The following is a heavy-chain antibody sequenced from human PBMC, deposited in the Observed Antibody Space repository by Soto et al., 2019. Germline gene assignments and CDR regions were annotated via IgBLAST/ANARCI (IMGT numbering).Heavy chain of an antibody. V-gene: IGHV4-59*01. CDR2: IYYSGST. CDR3: ARDRDYYGDYEDGDYYYYMDV. Sequence: PSETLSLTCTVSGGSISSYYWSWIRQPPGKGLEWIGYIYYSGSTNYNPSLKSRVTISVDTSKNQFSLKLSSVTAADTAVYYCARDRDYYGDYEDGDYYYYMDVWGKGTTVTV. J-gene: IGHJ6*03. D-gene: IGHD4-17*01. CDR1: GGSISSYY.